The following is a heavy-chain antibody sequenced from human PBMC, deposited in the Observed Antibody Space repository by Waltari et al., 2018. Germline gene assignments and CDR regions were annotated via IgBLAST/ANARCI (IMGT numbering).Heavy chain of an antibody. Sequence: QVQLVQSGAEVKKPGASVKVACKASGYTFTGYYMHWVRQAPGQGLEGMGWINPNSGGTNYAQKFQGRVTMTRDTSISTAYMVLSRLRSDDTAVYYCARELLTGEHTDYWGQGTLVTVSS. CDR1: GYTFTGYY. V-gene: IGHV1-2*02. CDR3: ARELLTGEHTDY. D-gene: IGHD7-27*01. CDR2: INPNSGGT. J-gene: IGHJ4*02.